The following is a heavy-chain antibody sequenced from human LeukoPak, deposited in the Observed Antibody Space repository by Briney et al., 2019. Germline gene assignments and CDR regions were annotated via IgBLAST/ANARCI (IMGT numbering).Heavy chain of an antibody. CDR3: ARGSGTTRRVDY. CDR1: GGSFSGYY. V-gene: IGHV4-34*01. Sequence: PSETLSLTCAVYGGSFSGYYWSWIRQPPGKGLEWIGEINHSGSTNYNPSLKSRVTISVETSKNQFSLKLSSVTAADTAVYYCARGSGTTRRVDYWGQGTLVTVSS. D-gene: IGHD1-7*01. J-gene: IGHJ4*02. CDR2: INHSGST.